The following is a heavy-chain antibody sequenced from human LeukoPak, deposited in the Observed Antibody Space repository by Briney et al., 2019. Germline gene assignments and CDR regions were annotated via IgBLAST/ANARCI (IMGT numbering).Heavy chain of an antibody. CDR3: AKGGSDYDDHGYSFDY. CDR2: ISSSGGNT. J-gene: IGHJ4*02. Sequence: PGGSLRLSCAASGFTFSSYAMSWVRQAPGNGLEWVSAISSSGGNTYYADSVKGRFTISRDNSKNTLYLQMNSLRAEDTAVYYCAKGGSDYDDHGYSFDYWGQGALVTVSS. CDR1: GFTFSSYA. V-gene: IGHV3-23*01. D-gene: IGHD1-26*01.